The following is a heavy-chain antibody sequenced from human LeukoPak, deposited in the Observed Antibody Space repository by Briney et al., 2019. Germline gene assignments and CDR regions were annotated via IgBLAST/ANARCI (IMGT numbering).Heavy chain of an antibody. CDR3: AKTGGQLGSYNYFDY. CDR1: GFTFSSYA. D-gene: IGHD3-10*01. J-gene: IGHJ4*02. CDR2: ISDSGGST. Sequence: GGSLRLSCAASGFTFSSYAMSWVRQAPGKGLGWVSAISDSGGSTYHADSVKGRFTISRDNSKNTLYLQMNSLRAEDPAVYHCAKTGGQLGSYNYFDYWGQGTLVTVSS. V-gene: IGHV3-23*01.